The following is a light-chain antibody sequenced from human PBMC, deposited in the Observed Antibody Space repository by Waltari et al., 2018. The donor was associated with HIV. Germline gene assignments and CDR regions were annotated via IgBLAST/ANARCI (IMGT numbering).Light chain of an antibody. V-gene: IGLV2-8*01. CDR3: NSYAGSNNCV. Sequence: QSALTQPPSASGPPGRPVTISCTGTRSNVGGSKYVSWYHQHPGKAPKLMFYEVNTRPSGVPDRCSCSKSANTASLTVSGLQADDVADYYCNSYAGSNNCVFGGGPKLTVL. J-gene: IGLJ3*02. CDR1: RSNVGGSKY. CDR2: EVN.